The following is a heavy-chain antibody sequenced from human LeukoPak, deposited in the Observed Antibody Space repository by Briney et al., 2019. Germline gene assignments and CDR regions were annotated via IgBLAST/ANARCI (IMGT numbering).Heavy chain of an antibody. J-gene: IGHJ4*02. CDR1: GITFSSYG. CDR2: ISGDGVST. V-gene: IGHV3-43*02. Sequence: AGGSLRLSCAASGITFSSYGMHWVRQAPGKGLEWVSLISGDGVSTFYADSVKGRFSISRDNSKNSLSLEMNSLRTEDTAMYYCARESGKFDYWGQGTLVAVSS. CDR3: ARESGKFDY.